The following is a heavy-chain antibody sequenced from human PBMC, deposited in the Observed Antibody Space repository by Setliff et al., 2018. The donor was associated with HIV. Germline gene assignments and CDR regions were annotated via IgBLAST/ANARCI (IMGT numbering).Heavy chain of an antibody. CDR2: IDASANP. Sequence: PSETLSLTCTVSGSSISSNYYWAWIRQAPGKGLEWIGCIDASANPYYIPSLKSRATISIDTSKNQLSLRLRSVTAADTAVYYCARVSCSSWYSIPRYYYYSMDVWGNGTTVTVSS. CDR3: ARVSCSSWYSIPRYYYYSMDV. D-gene: IGHD6-13*01. J-gene: IGHJ6*03. V-gene: IGHV4-38-2*02. CDR1: GSSISSNYY.